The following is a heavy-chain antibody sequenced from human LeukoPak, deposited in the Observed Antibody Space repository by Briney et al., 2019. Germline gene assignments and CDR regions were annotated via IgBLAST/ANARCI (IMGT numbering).Heavy chain of an antibody. J-gene: IGHJ4*02. CDR2: IIPIFGTA. Sequence: ASVMVSCKASGGTFSSYAISWVRQAPGQGLEWMGGIIPIFGTANYAQKFQGRVTITADESTSTAYMELSSLRSEDTAVYYCASGSPTIVVVPAALLDYWGQGTLVTVSS. CDR1: GGTFSSYA. V-gene: IGHV1-69*13. CDR3: ASGSPTIVVVPAALLDY. D-gene: IGHD2-2*02.